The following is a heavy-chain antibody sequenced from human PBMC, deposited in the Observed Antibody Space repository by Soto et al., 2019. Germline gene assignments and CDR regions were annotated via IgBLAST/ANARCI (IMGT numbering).Heavy chain of an antibody. CDR2: IIPIFGTA. CDR3: ARDRAYYDFWSGSPSPDAFDI. J-gene: IGHJ3*02. Sequence: QVQLVQSGAEVKKPGSSVKVSCKASGGTFSSYAISWVRQAPGQGLEWMGGIIPIFGTANYAQKFQGRVTITADASTSTAYMELSSLRSEDTAVYYCARDRAYYDFWSGSPSPDAFDIWGQGTMVTVSS. D-gene: IGHD3-3*01. V-gene: IGHV1-69*01. CDR1: GGTFSSYA.